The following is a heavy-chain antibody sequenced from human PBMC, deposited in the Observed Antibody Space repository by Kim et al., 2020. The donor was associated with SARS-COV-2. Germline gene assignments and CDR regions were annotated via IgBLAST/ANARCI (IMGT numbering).Heavy chain of an antibody. J-gene: IGHJ4*02. D-gene: IGHD4-17*01. Sequence: STPSLKCRVPISVDTSKTQCSLKLSSVTAADTAVYYCARQGATVSISFDYWGQGTLVTVSS. CDR3: ARQGATVSISFDY. V-gene: IGHV4-39*01.